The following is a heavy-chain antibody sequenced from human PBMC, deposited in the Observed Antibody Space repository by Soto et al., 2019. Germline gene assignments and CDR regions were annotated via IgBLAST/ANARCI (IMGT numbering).Heavy chain of an antibody. D-gene: IGHD6-19*01. CDR1: GASIQSDDFY. V-gene: IGHV4-39*01. CDR3: ARPYSSGWPDASHM. J-gene: IGHJ1*01. CDR2: IHSGGAT. Sequence: KPSETLSLTCTVSGASIQSDDFYWGWIRQSPGKGPAWVATIHSGGATYYNPSFRSRVTISVDTSKNQVSLTVKSVTAADTAVYYCARPYSSGWPDASHMWGQGTQVTVSS.